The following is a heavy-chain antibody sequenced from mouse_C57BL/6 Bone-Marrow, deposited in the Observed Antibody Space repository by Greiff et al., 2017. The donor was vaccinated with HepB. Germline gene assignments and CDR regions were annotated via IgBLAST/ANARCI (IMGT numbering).Heavy chain of an antibody. CDR1: GYSFTGYY. J-gene: IGHJ2*01. D-gene: IGHD2-2*01. CDR3: ARCEIYYGYVYYFDY. V-gene: IGHV1-42*01. Sequence: VQLQQSGPELVKPGASVKISCKASGYSFTGYYMNWVKQSPEKSLEWIGEINPSTGGTTYNQKFKAKATLTVDKSSSAAYMQHKSLTSEDSAVYYCARCEIYYGYVYYFDYWGQGTTLTVSS. CDR2: INPSTGGT.